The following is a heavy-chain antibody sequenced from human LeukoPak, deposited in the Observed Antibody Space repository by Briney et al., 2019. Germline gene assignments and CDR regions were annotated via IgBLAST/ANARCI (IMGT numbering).Heavy chain of an antibody. CDR1: GFTFSSYW. V-gene: IGHV3-7*01. CDR3: ARIGYSSSSTDY. CDR2: IKQDGSEK. J-gene: IGHJ4*02. D-gene: IGHD6-13*01. Sequence: GGSLRLSCAASGFTFSSYWMSWVRQAPGKGLEGVANIKQDGSEKYYVDSVKGRFTISRDNAKNSLYLQMNSLRAEDMAMYYCARIGYSSSSTDYWGQGTLVTVSS.